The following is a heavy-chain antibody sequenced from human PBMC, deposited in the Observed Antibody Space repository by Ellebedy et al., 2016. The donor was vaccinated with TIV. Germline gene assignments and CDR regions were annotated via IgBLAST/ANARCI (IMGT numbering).Heavy chain of an antibody. V-gene: IGHV4-34*01. CDR2: ISHSGGT. D-gene: IGHD2-21*02. CDR3: ARMTVTAVSFDL. CDR1: GGSFSAFY. Sequence: PGGSLRLSCAVSGGSFSAFYWSWIRQPPGKGLEWIGEISHSGGTNYNPSLKSRVTLSVGTSKNQFSLRMTPLTAADTAVYYCARMTVTAVSFDLWGQGTLVTVSS. J-gene: IGHJ5*02.